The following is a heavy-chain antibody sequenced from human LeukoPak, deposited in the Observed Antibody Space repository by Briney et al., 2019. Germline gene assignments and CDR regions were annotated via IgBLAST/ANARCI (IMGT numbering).Heavy chain of an antibody. CDR1: GYTFTSYG. Sequence: GASVKVSCKASGYTFTSYGISWVRQAPGQGLEWMGWISAYNGNTNYAQKLQGRVTMTTDTSTSTAYMELRSLRSDDTAVYYCARIFTVDTAMVIDAFDIWGQGTMVTVSS. V-gene: IGHV1-18*01. CDR2: ISAYNGNT. J-gene: IGHJ3*02. CDR3: ARIFTVDTAMVIDAFDI. D-gene: IGHD5-18*01.